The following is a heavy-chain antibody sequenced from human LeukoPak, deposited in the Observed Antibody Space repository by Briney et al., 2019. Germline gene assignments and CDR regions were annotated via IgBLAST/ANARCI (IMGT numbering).Heavy chain of an antibody. J-gene: IGHJ4*02. V-gene: IGHV3-23*01. D-gene: IGHD6-19*01. CDR1: GFTFSTYG. Sequence: GGSLRLSCAASGFTFSTYGMNWVRQAPGKGLEWVSGIGDSGGSTYYADSVKGRFTISRDNSKNTLYLQMTSLRAEDTAVYYCAKGIAVAGTGFDSWGQGTLVTVSS. CDR3: AKGIAVAGTGFDS. CDR2: IGDSGGST.